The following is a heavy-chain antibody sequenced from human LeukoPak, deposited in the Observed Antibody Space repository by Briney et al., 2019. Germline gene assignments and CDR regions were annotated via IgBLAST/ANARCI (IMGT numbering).Heavy chain of an antibody. CDR2: IKQDGSAI. V-gene: IGHV3-7*01. J-gene: IGHJ4*02. CDR3: ARCGVGVAAAAANC. Sequence: GGSLRLSCAASGFTLSSYWMSWVRQAPGKGLEWVANIKQDGSAIYYVDSVKGRFTISRDNAKNSLYLQMNSLRAEDTAVYYCARCGVGVAAAAANCWGQGTLLTVSS. CDR1: GFTLSSYW. D-gene: IGHD6-13*01.